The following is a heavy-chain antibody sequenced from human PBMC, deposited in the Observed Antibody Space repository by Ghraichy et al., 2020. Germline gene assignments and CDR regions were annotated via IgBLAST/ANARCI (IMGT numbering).Heavy chain of an antibody. Sequence: SETLSLTCAVSGGSISSSNWWSWVRQPPGKGLEWIGEIYHSGSTNYNPSLKSRVTISVDKSKNQFSLKLSSVTAADTAVYYCARDSHYYDSSGYYYWGQGTLVTVPS. J-gene: IGHJ4*02. CDR2: IYHSGST. CDR3: ARDSHYYDSSGYYY. CDR1: GGSISSSNW. V-gene: IGHV4-4*02. D-gene: IGHD3-22*01.